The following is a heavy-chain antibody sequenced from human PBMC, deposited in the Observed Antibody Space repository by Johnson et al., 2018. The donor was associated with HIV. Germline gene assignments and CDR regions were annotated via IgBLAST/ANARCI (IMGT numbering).Heavy chain of an antibody. D-gene: IGHD3-3*01. V-gene: IGHV3-30-3*01. CDR3: ARDGLEVDAFDI. CDR1: GFTFSSYP. CDR2: ISYDGSNK. Sequence: QVQLVESGGGVVQPGRSLRLSCEASGFTFSSYPMHWVRQAPGKGLEWVAVISYDGSNKYYADSVKGRFTISRDNSKNTLYLQRNSLRAEDTAVYYCARDGLEVDAFDIWGQGTMVTVSS. J-gene: IGHJ3*02.